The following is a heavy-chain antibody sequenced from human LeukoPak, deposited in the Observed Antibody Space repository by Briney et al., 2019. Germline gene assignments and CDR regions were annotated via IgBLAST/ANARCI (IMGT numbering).Heavy chain of an antibody. J-gene: IGHJ4*02. V-gene: IGHV3-21*01. CDR2: ISSSSSYI. CDR1: GFTFSSYS. CDR3: ARASTSSVGLTNY. D-gene: IGHD3-22*01. Sequence: GGSLRLSCAASGFTFSSYSMNWVRQAPGKGLEWVSSISSSSSYIYYADSVKGRFTISRDNVKNSLYLQMNSLRAEDTAVYYCARASTSSVGLTNYWGQGTLVTVCS.